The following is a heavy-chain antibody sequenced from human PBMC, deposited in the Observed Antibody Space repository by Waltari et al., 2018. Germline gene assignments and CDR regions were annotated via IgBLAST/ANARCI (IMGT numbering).Heavy chain of an antibody. CDR2: INHSGGT. Sequence: QVQLQQWGAGLLKPSETLSLTCAVYGGSFSGYFWSWIRQPPGKGLEWIGEINHSGGTNYNPSLKSRVTISVDTSKNQFSLKLTSVTAADTAVYYCARGRTHMDVWGKGTTVTVSS. CDR3: ARGRTHMDV. J-gene: IGHJ6*03. V-gene: IGHV4-34*01. CDR1: GGSFSGYF.